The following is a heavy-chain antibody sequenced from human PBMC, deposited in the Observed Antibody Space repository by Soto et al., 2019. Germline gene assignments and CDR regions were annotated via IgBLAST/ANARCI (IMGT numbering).Heavy chain of an antibody. CDR2: ISSSSSYI. D-gene: IGHD3-3*01. Sequence: GVSLRLSCAASGFTFSSYSMNWVRQAPGKGLEWVSSISSSSSYIYYADSVKGRFTISRDNAKNSLYLQMNSLRAEDTAVYYCARAGSLRFLEWSPRSWFDPWGQGTLVTVSS. CDR3: ARAGSLRFLEWSPRSWFDP. CDR1: GFTFSSYS. J-gene: IGHJ5*02. V-gene: IGHV3-21*01.